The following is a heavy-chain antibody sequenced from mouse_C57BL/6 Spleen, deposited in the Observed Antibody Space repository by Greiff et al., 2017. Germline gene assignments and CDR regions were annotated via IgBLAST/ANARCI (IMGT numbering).Heavy chain of an antibody. D-gene: IGHD1-1*01. CDR1: GFTFSDYY. Sequence: EVQRVESEGGLVQPGSSMKLSCTASGFTFSDYYMAWVRQVPEKGLEWVANINYDGSSTYYLDSLKSRFIISRDNAKNILYLQMSSLKSEDTATYYCARDSTTVVHWYFDVWGTGTTVTVSS. J-gene: IGHJ1*03. V-gene: IGHV5-16*01. CDR3: ARDSTTVVHWYFDV. CDR2: INYDGSST.